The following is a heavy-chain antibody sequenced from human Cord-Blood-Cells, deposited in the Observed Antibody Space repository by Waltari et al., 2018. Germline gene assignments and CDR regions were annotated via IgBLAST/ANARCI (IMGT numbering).Heavy chain of an antibody. CDR3: ARKKEAGDDAFDI. V-gene: IGHV1-69*01. Sequence: QAPGQGLEWMGGIIPIFGTANYAQKFQGRVTITADESTSTAYMELSSLRSEDTAVYYCARKKEAGDDAFDIWGQGTMVTVSS. J-gene: IGHJ3*02. D-gene: IGHD7-27*01. CDR2: IIPIFGTA.